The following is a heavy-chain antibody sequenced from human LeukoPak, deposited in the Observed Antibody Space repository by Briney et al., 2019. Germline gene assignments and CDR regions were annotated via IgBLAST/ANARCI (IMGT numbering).Heavy chain of an antibody. V-gene: IGHV4-59*01. J-gene: IGHJ4*02. Sequence: SETLSLTCTVSGGSISSYYWSWIRQPPGKGLEWIGYIYYSGSTNYNPSLKSRVTTSVDTSKNQFSLKLSSVTAADTAVYYCARSRDSSGYYDFDYWGQGTLVTVSS. D-gene: IGHD3-22*01. CDR1: GGSISSYY. CDR3: ARSRDSSGYYDFDY. CDR2: IYYSGST.